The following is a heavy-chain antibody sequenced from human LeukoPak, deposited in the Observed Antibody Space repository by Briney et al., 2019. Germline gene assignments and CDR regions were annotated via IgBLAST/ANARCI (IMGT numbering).Heavy chain of an antibody. CDR3: ARGRPSGDFFDY. Sequence: PSETLSLTCTVSGDSISRNSHYWCWIRQSPGKGLEWIGRLNPSGNINYNPSLKSRLTMSLDPSENKLSLKLSSVTAADTAVYYCARGRPSGDFFDYWGQGALVTVSS. CDR2: LNPSGNI. V-gene: IGHV4-61*02. D-gene: IGHD4-17*01. CDR1: GDSISRNSHY. J-gene: IGHJ4*02.